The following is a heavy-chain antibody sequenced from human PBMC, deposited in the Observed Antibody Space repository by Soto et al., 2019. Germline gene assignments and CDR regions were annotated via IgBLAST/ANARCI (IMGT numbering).Heavy chain of an antibody. D-gene: IGHD1-1*01. Sequence: PGGSXRLSCATSVFTFGIYAMSWVRQAPGKGLEWVSAISGSSGSTYYPDSVKGRFTISSDNSKNTLYLQMNSLRAEDKAVYYPATDPAQETTLFEYWGPGTLVTVSS. J-gene: IGHJ4*02. CDR1: VFTFGIYA. V-gene: IGHV3-23*01. CDR3: ATDPAQETTLFEY. CDR2: ISGSSGST.